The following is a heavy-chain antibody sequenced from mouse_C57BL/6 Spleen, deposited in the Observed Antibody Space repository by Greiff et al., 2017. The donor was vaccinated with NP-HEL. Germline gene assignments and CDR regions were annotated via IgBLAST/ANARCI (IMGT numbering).Heavy chain of an antibody. Sequence: QVQLQQSGPELVKPGASVKISCKASGYTFTDYYINWVKQRPGKGLEWIGWIYPGSGNTKYNEKFKGKATLTVDTSTSTAYMQLSSLTSEAAAVYCCARGGYYGSPIAYWGQGTLVTVSA. D-gene: IGHD1-1*01. CDR1: GYTFTDYY. J-gene: IGHJ3*01. V-gene: IGHV1-84*01. CDR2: IYPGSGNT. CDR3: ARGGYYGSPIAY.